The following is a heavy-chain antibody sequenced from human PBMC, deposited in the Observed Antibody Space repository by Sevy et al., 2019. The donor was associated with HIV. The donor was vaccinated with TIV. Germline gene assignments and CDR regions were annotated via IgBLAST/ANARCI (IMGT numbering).Heavy chain of an antibody. J-gene: IGHJ4*02. Sequence: SETLSLTCAVSGGSISSGGYSWSWIRQPPGRGLEWIGYIYHSGSTYYNPSLKSRVTISVDRSKNQFSLKLSSVTAADTAVYYCARWPTPPTGDFDYWGQGTLVTVSS. V-gene: IGHV4-30-2*01. CDR2: IYHSGST. D-gene: IGHD3-10*01. CDR3: ARWPTPPTGDFDY. CDR1: GGSISSGGYS.